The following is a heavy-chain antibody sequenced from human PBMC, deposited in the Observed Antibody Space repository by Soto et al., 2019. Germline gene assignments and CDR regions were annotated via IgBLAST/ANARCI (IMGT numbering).Heavy chain of an antibody. CDR2: IYYSGST. CDR3: ARGLEWLLYGNYYYYMDV. D-gene: IGHD3-3*01. Sequence: SETLSLTCTVSGCSISSYYWSWIRQPPGKGLEWIGYIYYSGSTNYNPSLKSRVTISVDTSKNQFSLKLSSVTAADTAVYYCARGLEWLLYGNYYYYMDVWGKGTTVTVSS. CDR1: GCSISSYY. V-gene: IGHV4-59*01. J-gene: IGHJ6*03.